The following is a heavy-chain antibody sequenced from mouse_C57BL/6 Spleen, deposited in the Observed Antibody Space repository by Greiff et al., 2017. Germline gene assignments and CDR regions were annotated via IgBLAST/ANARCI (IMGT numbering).Heavy chain of an antibody. V-gene: IGHV1-52*01. D-gene: IGHD2-3*01. CDR3: AREDDGYPWFAD. CDR2: IDPSDSET. Sequence: QVQLQQPGAELVRPGSSVTLSCKASGYTFTSYWMHWVKQRPIQGLEWIGNIDPSDSETHYNQKFKDKATLTVDKSSSTAYMQLSSLTSEDSAVYYCAREDDGYPWFADWGQGALVTVSA. CDR1: GYTFTSYW. J-gene: IGHJ3*01.